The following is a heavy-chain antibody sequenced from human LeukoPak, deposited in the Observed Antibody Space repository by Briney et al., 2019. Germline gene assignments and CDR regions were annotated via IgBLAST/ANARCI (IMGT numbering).Heavy chain of an antibody. J-gene: IGHJ4*02. CDR2: IKQDGSEK. CDR1: GFTFSSYW. CDR3: ARATMVRGVISGFWDY. Sequence: GGSLRLSCAASGFTFSSYWMSWVRQAPGKGLEWVANIKQDGSEKYHVDSVKGRFTISRDNAKNSLYLQMNSLRAEDTAVYYCARATMVRGVISGFWDYWGQGTLVTVSS. D-gene: IGHD3-10*01. V-gene: IGHV3-7*01.